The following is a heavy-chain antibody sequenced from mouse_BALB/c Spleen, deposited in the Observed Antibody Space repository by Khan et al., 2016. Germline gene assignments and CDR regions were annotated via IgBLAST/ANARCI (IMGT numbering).Heavy chain of an antibody. CDR1: GYSITSNYA. D-gene: IGHD1-1*02. V-gene: IGHV3-2*02. CDR2: ITYSGSS. J-gene: IGHJ4*01. Sequence: EVQLQESGPGLVKPSQSLSLTCTVTGYSITSNYAWNWIRQFPGSKLEWMGYITYSGSSSYNPSLKSRVSLTRDTSKNQFFLQLNSVTPEDTATYYCARGGAPRGSFYQAMDCGDQGPSATVSA. CDR3: ARGGAPRGSFYQAMDC.